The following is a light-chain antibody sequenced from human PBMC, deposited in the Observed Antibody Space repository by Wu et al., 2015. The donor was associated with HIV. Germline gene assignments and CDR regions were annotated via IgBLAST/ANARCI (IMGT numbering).Light chain of an antibody. CDR1: QGISNF. CDR2: AAS. V-gene: IGKV1-9*01. CDR3: QRLYDFPLWT. J-gene: IGKJ2*02. Sequence: DIQMTQSPSSLSASVGDRVTITCRASQGISNFLAWYQQKPGKVPKLLIYAASILQSGVPSRFSGSGSGTKFTLTINSLQPDDIATYYCQRLYDFPLWTFGQGTK.